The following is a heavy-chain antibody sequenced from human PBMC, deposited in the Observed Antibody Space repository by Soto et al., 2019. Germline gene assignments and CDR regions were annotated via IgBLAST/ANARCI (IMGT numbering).Heavy chain of an antibody. J-gene: IGHJ4*02. CDR3: AKAFELGGAFDY. D-gene: IGHD3-16*01. Sequence: SETLSLTCAVSGGSMRSGGYSWSWIRQPPGEGLEWIGYIYHSGSTLYNPSLKSRVTISVDRSKNQFSLKLSSVTAADTAVYYCAKAFELGGAFDYWGQGALITVSS. V-gene: IGHV4-30-2*01. CDR2: IYHSGST. CDR1: GGSMRSGGYS.